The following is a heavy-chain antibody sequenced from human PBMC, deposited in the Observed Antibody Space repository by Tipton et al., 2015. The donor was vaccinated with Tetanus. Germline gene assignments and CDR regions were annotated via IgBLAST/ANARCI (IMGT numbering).Heavy chain of an antibody. CDR1: GGSVSSGSYY. Sequence: LRLSCTVSGGSVSSGSYYWSWIRQPPGKGLEWIGYIYYSGSTNYNPSLKSRVTISVDTSKNQFCLKLSSVTAADTAVYYCARAAYSYDSSGYYAGEGGWFDPWGQGTLVTVSS. J-gene: IGHJ5*02. V-gene: IGHV4-61*01. D-gene: IGHD3-22*01. CDR3: ARAAYSYDSSGYYAGEGGWFDP. CDR2: IYYSGST.